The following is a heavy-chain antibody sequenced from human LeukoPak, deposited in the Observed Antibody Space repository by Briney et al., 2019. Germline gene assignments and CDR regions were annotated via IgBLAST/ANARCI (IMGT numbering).Heavy chain of an antibody. D-gene: IGHD3-3*01. J-gene: IGHJ5*02. CDR3: ARDRGGQYYDFWSGYQTNWFDP. Sequence: ASVKVSCTASGYTFTGYYMHWVRQAPGQGLEWMGWIHPNSGGTNYAQTFQGRVTMTRDTSISTAYMELSSLRSDDTAVYYCARDRGGQYYDFWSGYQTNWFDPWGQGTLVTVSS. CDR2: IHPNSGGT. CDR1: GYTFTGYY. V-gene: IGHV1-2*02.